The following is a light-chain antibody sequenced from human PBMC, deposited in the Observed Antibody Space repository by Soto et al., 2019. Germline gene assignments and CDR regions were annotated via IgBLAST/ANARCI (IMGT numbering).Light chain of an antibody. CDR2: KAS. J-gene: IGKJ1*01. CDR1: QRLTNE. V-gene: IGKV1-5*03. CDR3: QHHISYPRT. Sequence: DIQMTQSPSTLSASVGDRVIITCRASQRLTNELVWYQQKPGKAPNLLIYKASSLASGVPLRFSGSGSGTEFTLTISSMQPEDFATYYCQHHISYPRTFGQGTKLEIK.